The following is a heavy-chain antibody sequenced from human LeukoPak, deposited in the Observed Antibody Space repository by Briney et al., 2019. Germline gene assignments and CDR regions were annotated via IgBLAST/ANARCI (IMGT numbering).Heavy chain of an antibody. Sequence: GGSLRLSCAASGFTFSSYGMHWVRQAPGKGLEWVAVISYDGSNKYYADSVKGRFTISRDNSKNTLYLQMNSLRAEDTAVYYCATGAPPYCGGDCYSSPLFDYWGQGTLVTVSS. CDR1: GFTFSSYG. V-gene: IGHV3-30*03. CDR2: ISYDGSNK. D-gene: IGHD2-21*02. J-gene: IGHJ4*02. CDR3: ATGAPPYCGGDCYSSPLFDY.